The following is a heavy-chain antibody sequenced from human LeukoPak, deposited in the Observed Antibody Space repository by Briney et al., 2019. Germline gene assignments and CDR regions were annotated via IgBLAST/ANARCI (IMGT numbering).Heavy chain of an antibody. V-gene: IGHV1-8*03. CDR1: GYTFTSYG. CDR3: ARGQGIAARRTYYMDV. D-gene: IGHD6-6*01. CDR2: MNPNSGNT. J-gene: IGHJ6*03. Sequence: ASVKVSCKASGYTFTSYGINWVRQATGQGLEWMGWMNPNSGNTGYAQKFQGRVTITRNTSISTAYMELSSLRSEDTAVYYCARGQGIAARRTYYMDVWGKGTTVTVSS.